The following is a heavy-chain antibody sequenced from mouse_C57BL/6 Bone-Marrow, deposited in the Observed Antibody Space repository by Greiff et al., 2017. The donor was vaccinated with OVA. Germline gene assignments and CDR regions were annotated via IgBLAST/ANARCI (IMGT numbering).Heavy chain of an antibody. CDR2: IYPGDGDT. V-gene: IGHV1-82*01. J-gene: IGHJ4*01. Sequence: QVQLQQSGPELVKPGASVKISCKASGYAFSSSWMNWVKQRPGKGLEWIGRIYPGDGDTNYNGKFKGKATLTADKSSSTAYMQLSSRTSEDSAVYFCARFGYYGNSNYWGQGTSVTVSS. CDR3: ARFGYYGNSNY. D-gene: IGHD2-1*01. CDR1: GYAFSSSW.